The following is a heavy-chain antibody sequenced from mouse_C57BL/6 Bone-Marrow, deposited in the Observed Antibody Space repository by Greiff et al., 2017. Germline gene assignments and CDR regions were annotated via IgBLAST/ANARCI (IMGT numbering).Heavy chain of an antibody. Sequence: EVQLVESGEGLVKPGGSLKLSCAASGFTFSSYAMSWVRQTPEKRLEWVAYISSGGDYIYYADTVKGRYTISRDNARNTLYLQMIILKSGDTALYYCTSVPPPGLGGAMDYWDQGTSVTVTS. D-gene: IGHD3-2*02. CDR2: ISSGGDYI. J-gene: IGHJ4*01. CDR3: TSVPPPGLGGAMDY. CDR1: GFTFSSYA. V-gene: IGHV5-9-1*02.